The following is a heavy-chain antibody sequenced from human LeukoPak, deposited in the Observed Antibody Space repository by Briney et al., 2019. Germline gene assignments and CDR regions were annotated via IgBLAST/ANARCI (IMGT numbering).Heavy chain of an antibody. J-gene: IGHJ5*02. CDR1: GFTFDNYS. V-gene: IGHV3-9*01. Sequence: PGRSLRLSCAASGFTFDNYSMRWVRQAPGEGLEWGSGISWNSGSIYYAASLKGRFTVSRDNAKNSLYLQMNSLRAEDTALYYCAKADSSSWYPYNWFDPWGQGTLVTVSS. CDR2: ISWNSGSI. CDR3: AKADSSSWYPYNWFDP. D-gene: IGHD6-13*01.